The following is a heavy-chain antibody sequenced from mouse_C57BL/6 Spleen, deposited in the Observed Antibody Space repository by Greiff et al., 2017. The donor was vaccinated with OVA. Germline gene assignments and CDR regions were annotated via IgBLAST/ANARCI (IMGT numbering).Heavy chain of an antibody. Sequence: EVMLVESEGGLVQPGSSMKLSCTASGFTFSDYYMAWVRQVPEKGLEWVANLNYDGSSTYYLDSLKSRFIISRDNAKNILYLQMSNLKSEDTATYYCARQIYYYGSSYWYFDVWGTGTTVTVSS. CDR3: ARQIYYYGSSYWYFDV. J-gene: IGHJ1*03. CDR2: LNYDGSST. D-gene: IGHD1-1*01. V-gene: IGHV5-16*01. CDR1: GFTFSDYY.